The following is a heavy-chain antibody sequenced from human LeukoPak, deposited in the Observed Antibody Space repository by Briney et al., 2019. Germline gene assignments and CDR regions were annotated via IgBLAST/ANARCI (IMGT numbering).Heavy chain of an antibody. CDR2: INPNSGGT. CDR3: ASGGYNWNDGYFDY. D-gene: IGHD1-1*01. J-gene: IGHJ4*02. Sequence: ASVKVSCKASGYTFTGYYMHWVRQAPGQGLEWMGWINPNSGGTNCAQKFQGRVTMTRDTSISTAYMELSRLRSDDTAVYYCASGGYNWNDGYFDYWGQGTLVTVSS. V-gene: IGHV1-2*02. CDR1: GYTFTGYY.